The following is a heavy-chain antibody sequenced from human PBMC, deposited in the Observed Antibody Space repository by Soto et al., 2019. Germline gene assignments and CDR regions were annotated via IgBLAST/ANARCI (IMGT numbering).Heavy chain of an antibody. CDR2: IYYSGST. Sequence: QVQLQESGPGLVKPSETLSLTCTVSGGSVSSGSYYWSWIRQPPGKGLEWIGYIYYSGSTNYNPSFKRRVTISVDTSQDQFSLKLSSVTAADTAGYCCARDAPYTLLLPSYWYVDLWGRGTLVTVSS. CDR1: GGSVSSGSYY. J-gene: IGHJ2*01. CDR3: ARDAPYTLLLPSYWYVDL. D-gene: IGHD3-10*01. V-gene: IGHV4-61*01.